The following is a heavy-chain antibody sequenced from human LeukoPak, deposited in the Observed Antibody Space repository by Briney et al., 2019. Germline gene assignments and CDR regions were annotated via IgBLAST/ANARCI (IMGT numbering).Heavy chain of an antibody. J-gene: IGHJ3*02. CDR2: IHHSGST. Sequence: SETLSLTCAVSGGSISSSNWWSWVRQPPGKGLEWIGEIHHSGSTNYNPSLKSRATISVDKSKNQFSLKLSSVTAADTAVYFCARGIVGARGFDIWGQGTMVTVSS. D-gene: IGHD1-26*01. CDR1: GGSISSSNW. V-gene: IGHV4-4*02. CDR3: ARGIVGARGFDI.